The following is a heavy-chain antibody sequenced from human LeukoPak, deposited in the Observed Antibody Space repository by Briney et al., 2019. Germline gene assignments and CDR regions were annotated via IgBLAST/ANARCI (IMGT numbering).Heavy chain of an antibody. D-gene: IGHD6-19*01. J-gene: IGHJ3*02. CDR2: IYGSGRT. CDR1: GVSINSHY. CDR3: ARDPSYSSGYFDI. Sequence: SETLSLTCTVSGVSINSHYLNWIRQPPGKGLEWIGYIYGSGRTNYNPSLRSRVTMSVDTSKNQFSLKLSSVTAADTAVYYCARDPSYSSGYFDIWGQGTMVTVSS. V-gene: IGHV4-59*11.